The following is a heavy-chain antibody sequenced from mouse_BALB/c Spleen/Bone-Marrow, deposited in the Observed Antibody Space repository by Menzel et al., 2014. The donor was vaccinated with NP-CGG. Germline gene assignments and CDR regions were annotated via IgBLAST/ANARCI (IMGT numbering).Heavy chain of an antibody. CDR3: TRWGVYDYDGGFAY. CDR1: GYSFISYW. CDR2: IYPGNSDA. Sequence: EVQLQQSGTVLARPGASVKMSCKASGYSFISYWMHWVKQRPGQGLEWIGAIYPGNSDASYNQKAKGKAKLTAVTSASTAYMELISLTNEDSAVYYCTRWGVYDYDGGFAYWGQGTLVTVSA. D-gene: IGHD2-4*01. J-gene: IGHJ3*01. V-gene: IGHV1-5*01.